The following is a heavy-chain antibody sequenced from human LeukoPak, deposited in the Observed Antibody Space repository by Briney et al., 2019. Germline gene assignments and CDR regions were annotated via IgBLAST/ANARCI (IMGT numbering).Heavy chain of an antibody. CDR2: INPSGST. J-gene: IGHJ4*02. CDR1: DASFSGSY. V-gene: IGHV4-34*01. D-gene: IGHD1-26*01. Sequence: WETLSLTCAVYDASFSGSYWSWIRQSPGKGLEWIGGINPSGSTNYNPSLKSRVTISVDTSKNQVSLILTSVTAADTAVYYCARDHGRSCCLYCGQGNLVTVSP. CDR3: ARDHGRSCCLY.